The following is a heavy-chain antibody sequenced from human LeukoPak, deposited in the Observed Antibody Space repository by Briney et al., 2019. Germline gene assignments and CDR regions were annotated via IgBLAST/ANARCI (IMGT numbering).Heavy chain of an antibody. D-gene: IGHD4-17*01. Sequence: PGGSLRLSCAASGFTVSSNYMSWVRQAPGKGLEWVSVIYSGGSTYYADSVKGRFTISRDNSKNTLDLQMNSLRAEDTAVYYCARAEGTTWSYFDYWGQGTLVTVSS. CDR2: IYSGGST. V-gene: IGHV3-66*01. CDR1: GFTVSSNY. J-gene: IGHJ4*02. CDR3: ARAEGTTWSYFDY.